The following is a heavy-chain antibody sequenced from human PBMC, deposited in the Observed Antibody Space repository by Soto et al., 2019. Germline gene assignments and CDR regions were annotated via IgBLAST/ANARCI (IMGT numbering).Heavy chain of an antibody. CDR1: GFTFTNAW. D-gene: IGHD1-1*01. V-gene: IGHV3-15*07. Sequence: GGSLRLSCAASGFTFTNAWMNWVRQAPGKGPEWVGRVKTKADGGTTDYAAPAKGGFTISRDDSINTVYLQMNSLKIEDTAVYYCTSRIRTTNDYWGQGTLVTVSS. J-gene: IGHJ4*02. CDR3: TSRIRTTNDY. CDR2: VKTKADGGTT.